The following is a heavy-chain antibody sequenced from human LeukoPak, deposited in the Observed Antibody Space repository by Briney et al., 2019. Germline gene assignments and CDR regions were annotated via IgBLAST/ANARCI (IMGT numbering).Heavy chain of an antibody. CDR1: GGSVSSSSYY. V-gene: IGHV4-39*01. CDR3: ARPPQDDAFDI. CDR2: IYYSGST. J-gene: IGHJ3*02. Sequence: SETLSFTCTVSGGSVSSSSYYWGWIRQPPGKGLEWIGSIYYSGSTYYNPSLKSRVTISVDTSKNQFSLKLSSVTAADTAVYYCARPPQDDAFDIWGQGTMVTVSS.